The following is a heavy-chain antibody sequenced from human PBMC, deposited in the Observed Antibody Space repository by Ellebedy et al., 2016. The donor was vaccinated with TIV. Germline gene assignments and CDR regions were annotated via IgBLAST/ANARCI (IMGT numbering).Heavy chain of an antibody. Sequence: MPSETLSLTCTVSGGSISSFYWSWIRQPPGKGLEWIGSIYYSGSTNYNPSLKTRITISLDTSKSQFSLKLSSVTAADTAVYYCATTYGSGSYYPPGYFDYWGQGTLVTVSS. CDR2: IYYSGST. CDR1: GGSISSFY. V-gene: IGHV4-59*12. CDR3: ATTYGSGSYYPPGYFDY. J-gene: IGHJ4*02. D-gene: IGHD3-10*01.